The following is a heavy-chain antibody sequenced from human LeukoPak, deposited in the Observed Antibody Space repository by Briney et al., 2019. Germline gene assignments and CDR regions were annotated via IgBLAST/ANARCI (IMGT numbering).Heavy chain of an antibody. CDR1: GGSFSGYY. CDR2: INHSGST. J-gene: IGHJ4*02. Sequence: PSETLSLTCAVYGGSFSGYYWSWIRQPPGKGLEWIGEINHSGSTNYNPSLKSRVTISVDTSKNQSSLKLSSVTAADTAVYYCARGFGARDYWGQGTLVTVSS. D-gene: IGHD1-26*01. V-gene: IGHV4-34*01. CDR3: ARGFGARDY.